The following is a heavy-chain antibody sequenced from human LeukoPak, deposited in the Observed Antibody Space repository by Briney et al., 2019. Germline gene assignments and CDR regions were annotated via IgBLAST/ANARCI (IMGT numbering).Heavy chain of an antibody. V-gene: IGHV3-30-3*01. Sequence: GGSLRLSCAASGFTFSGYALHWVRQAPGKGLEWVAVISYDVGNKYYADSVKGRFTISRDNSKNTLYLQMNSLRAEDTAVYYCARDRYYYDSSGYWGRKDDHYYYGMHVWGQGTTVTVSS. CDR2: ISYDVGNK. CDR1: GFTFSGYA. CDR3: ARDRYYYDSSGYWGRKDDHYYYGMHV. J-gene: IGHJ6*02. D-gene: IGHD3-22*01.